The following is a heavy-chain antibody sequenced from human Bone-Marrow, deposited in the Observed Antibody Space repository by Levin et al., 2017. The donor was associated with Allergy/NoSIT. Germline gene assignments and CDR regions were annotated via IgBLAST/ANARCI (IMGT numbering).Heavy chain of an antibody. CDR1: GFTFSSYW. V-gene: IGHV3-7*04. J-gene: IGHJ5*02. CDR2: IKQDGSEK. CDR3: ARDQNDGGPPPIFVPWFDP. D-gene: IGHD1-1*01. Sequence: GGSLRLSCAASGFTFSSYWMSWVRQAPGKGLEWVANIKQDGSEKYYVDSVKGRFTISRDNAKNSLYLQMNSLRAEDTAVYYCARDQNDGGPPPIFVPWFDPWGQGTLVTVSS.